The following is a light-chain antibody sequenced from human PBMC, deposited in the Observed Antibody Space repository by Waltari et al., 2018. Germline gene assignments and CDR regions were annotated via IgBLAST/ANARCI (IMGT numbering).Light chain of an antibody. CDR3: QAWDSSTAWV. V-gene: IGLV3-1*01. CDR1: ELGDKY. CDR2: EDN. J-gene: IGLJ2*01. Sequence: SYELTQPPSVSVSPGQTASITCSGDELGDKYACWYQQKPGQSPVLVIYEDNRRPSGIPARFSCSNSGNTATLTISGTQAMDEADYYCQAWDSSTAWVFGGGTKLTVL.